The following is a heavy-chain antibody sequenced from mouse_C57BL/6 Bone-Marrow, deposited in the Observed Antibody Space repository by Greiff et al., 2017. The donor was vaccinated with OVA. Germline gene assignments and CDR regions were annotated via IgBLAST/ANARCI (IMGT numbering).Heavy chain of an antibody. D-gene: IGHD4-1*01. J-gene: IGHJ4*01. CDR3: ARELGLAMDY. V-gene: IGHV1-69*01. CDR2: IDPSDSYT. Sequence: QVQLKQPGAELVMPGASVTLSCKASGYTFTSYWMHWVKQRPGQGLEWIGEIDPSDSYTNYNQKFKGKSTLTVDKSSSTAYMQLSSLTSEDSAVYYCARELGLAMDYWGQGTSVTVSS. CDR1: GYTFTSYW.